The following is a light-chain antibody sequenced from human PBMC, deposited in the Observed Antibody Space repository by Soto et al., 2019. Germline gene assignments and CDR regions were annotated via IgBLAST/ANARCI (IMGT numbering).Light chain of an antibody. CDR2: DAS. J-gene: IGKJ4*02. Sequence: DIQMTHSPSTLSPSVGDRVTIACRASQSIGRLLAWYQGKPGKAPELLIYDASNLETGVPLRFSGSGSGTEFTLTISSLQPDDFATYYCQQYSRYPLTFGGVTKVDIK. V-gene: IGKV1-5*01. CDR3: QQYSRYPLT. CDR1: QSIGRL.